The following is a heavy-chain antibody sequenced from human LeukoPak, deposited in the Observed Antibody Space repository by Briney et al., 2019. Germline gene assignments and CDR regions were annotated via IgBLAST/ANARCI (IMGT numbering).Heavy chain of an antibody. CDR3: ARDIDTNY. Sequence: GGSLRLSCAASGFTFTSYWMTWVRQAPGKGLEWVANIKQDGSETFYVGSVRGRFTISRDNARNSVSLQMNSLRAEDTAVYYCARDIDTNYWGQGTLVTVSS. CDR1: GFTFTSYW. V-gene: IGHV3-7*03. J-gene: IGHJ4*02. D-gene: IGHD1-26*01. CDR2: IKQDGSET.